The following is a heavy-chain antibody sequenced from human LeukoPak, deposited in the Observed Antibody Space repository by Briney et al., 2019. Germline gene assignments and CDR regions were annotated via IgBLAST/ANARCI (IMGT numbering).Heavy chain of an antibody. J-gene: IGHJ4*02. Sequence: ASVKVSCKASGYTFTSYGISWVRQAPGQGLEWMGWISLYNGNTNYAQNLQGRVTMTTDTSTSTAYMELKSLRSDDTAVYYCARGYSRMPFDYWGQGTLVTVSS. D-gene: IGHD6-13*01. CDR1: GYTFTSYG. CDR2: ISLYNGNT. CDR3: ARGYSRMPFDY. V-gene: IGHV1-18*01.